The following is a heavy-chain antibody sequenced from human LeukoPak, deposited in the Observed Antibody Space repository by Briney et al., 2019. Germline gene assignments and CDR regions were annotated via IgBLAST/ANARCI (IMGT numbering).Heavy chain of an antibody. D-gene: IGHD1-26*01. CDR2: ISGSGGST. J-gene: IGHJ4*02. CDR3: AKVGRSSIVGATVRPYYFDY. V-gene: IGHV3-23*01. Sequence: PGGSLRLSCAASGFTFSGYYMSWIRQAPGKGLEWVSAISGSGGSTYYADSVKGRFTISRDNSKNTLYLQMNSLRAEDTAVYYCAKVGRSSIVGATVRPYYFDYWGQGTLVTVSS. CDR1: GFTFSGYY.